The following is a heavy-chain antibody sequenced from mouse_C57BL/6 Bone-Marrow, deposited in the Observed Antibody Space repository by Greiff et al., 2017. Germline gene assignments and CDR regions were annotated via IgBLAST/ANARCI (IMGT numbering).Heavy chain of an antibody. J-gene: IGHJ3*01. CDR2: IYPRSGNT. D-gene: IGHD1-1*01. V-gene: IGHV1-81*01. CDR1: GYTFTSYG. CDR3: ADSIYYYGFAY. Sequence: VHVKQSGAELARPGASVKLSCKASGYTFTSYGISWVKQRTGQGLEWIGEIYPRSGNTYYNEKFKGKATLTADKSSSTAYMELRSLTSEDSAVYFCADSIYYYGFAYWGQGTLVTVSA.